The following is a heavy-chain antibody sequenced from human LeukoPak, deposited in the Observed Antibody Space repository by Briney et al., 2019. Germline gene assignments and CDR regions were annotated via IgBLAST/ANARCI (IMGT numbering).Heavy chain of an antibody. D-gene: IGHD2-2*01. CDR1: GYTFTSYG. CDR3: ASGYCSSTSCYLGYFDY. J-gene: IGHJ4*02. Sequence: SVKVSCKASGYTFTSYGISWVRQAPGQGLEWMGGIIPIFGTANYAQKFQGRVTITADESTSTAYMELSSLRSEDTAVYYCASGYCSSTSCYLGYFDYWGQGTLVTVSS. V-gene: IGHV1-69*13. CDR2: IIPIFGTA.